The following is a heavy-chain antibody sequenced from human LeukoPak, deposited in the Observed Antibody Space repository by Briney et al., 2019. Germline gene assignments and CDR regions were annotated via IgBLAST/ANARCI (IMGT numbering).Heavy chain of an antibody. CDR3: AKDRSGSWTNDAFDI. D-gene: IGHD6-13*01. CDR1: GFTFSSYA. J-gene: IGHJ3*02. V-gene: IGHV3-23*01. CDR2: ISGSGGTP. Sequence: PGRSLRLSCAASGFTFSSYAMSWVRQAPGKGLEWVSTISGSGGTPYYADSVKGRFTISRDNSKNTLYLQMNSLRAEDTAVYYCAKDRSGSWTNDAFDIWGQGTMVTVSS.